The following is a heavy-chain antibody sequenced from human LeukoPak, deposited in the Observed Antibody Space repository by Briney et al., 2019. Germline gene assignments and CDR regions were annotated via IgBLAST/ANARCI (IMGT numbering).Heavy chain of an antibody. CDR2: MNPNSSNT. CDR1: GYTFTSYD. V-gene: IGHV1-8*03. Sequence: GASVKVSCKASGYTFTSYDINWVRQATGQGLEWMGWMNPNSSNTGYAQKFQGRVTITRNTSTSTAYMELSSLRSEDTAVYYCASSLEMATIRRGAFDIWGQGTMVTVSS. J-gene: IGHJ3*02. CDR3: ASSLEMATIRRGAFDI. D-gene: IGHD5-24*01.